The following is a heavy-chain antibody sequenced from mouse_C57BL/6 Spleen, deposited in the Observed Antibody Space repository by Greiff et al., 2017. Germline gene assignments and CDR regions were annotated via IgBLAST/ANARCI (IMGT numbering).Heavy chain of an antibody. Sequence: VQLQQSGAELAKPGASVKLSCKASGYPFTSYWMHWVKQRPGQGLEWIGYINPSRGYTKYNQKFKDKATLTADKSSSTAYMQLSSLTYEDSAGYYCARRGTTVVTHWYFDVWGTGTTVTVSS. CDR1: GYPFTSYW. CDR3: ARRGTTVVTHWYFDV. J-gene: IGHJ1*03. CDR2: INPSRGYT. V-gene: IGHV1-7*01. D-gene: IGHD1-1*01.